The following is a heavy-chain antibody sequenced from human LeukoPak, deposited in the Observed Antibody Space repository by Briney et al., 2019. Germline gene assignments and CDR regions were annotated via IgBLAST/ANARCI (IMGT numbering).Heavy chain of an antibody. CDR1: GYKFINYG. J-gene: IGHJ4*02. D-gene: IGHD1-26*01. CDR3: ARRIRTYSGSYYFDY. CDR2: ISAYNGNT. Sequence: ASVKVSCKASGYKFINYGISWVRQAPGQGLEWMGWISAYNGNTNYAQKLQGRVTMTTDTSTSTAYMELRSLGSDDTAVYYCARRIRTYSGSYYFDYWGQGTLVTVSS. V-gene: IGHV1-18*01.